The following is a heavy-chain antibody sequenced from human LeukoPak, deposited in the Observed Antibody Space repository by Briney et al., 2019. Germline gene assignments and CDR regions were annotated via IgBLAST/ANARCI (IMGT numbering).Heavy chain of an antibody. Sequence: SETLSLTCTVSGGSISSYSWSWIRQPAGKGLEWIGRIYTSGSTNYNPSLKSRVTMSVDTSKNQFSLKLSSVTAADTAVYYCARYYYGSGSYHWFDPWGQGTLVTVSS. CDR1: GGSISSYS. V-gene: IGHV4-4*07. J-gene: IGHJ5*02. CDR2: IYTSGST. D-gene: IGHD3-10*01. CDR3: ARYYYGSGSYHWFDP.